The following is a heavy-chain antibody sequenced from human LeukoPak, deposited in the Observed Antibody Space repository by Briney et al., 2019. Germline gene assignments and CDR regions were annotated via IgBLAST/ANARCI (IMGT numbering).Heavy chain of an antibody. V-gene: IGHV4-34*01. Sequence: SETLSLTCAVYGGSFSGYHWNWIRQPPGKGLEWIGEIHHTGSTNYNPSLKSRVTISVDTSKNQFSLRLTSVTAADTAVYYCARHRRAIVVVIEGGYFDYWGQGTLVTVSS. J-gene: IGHJ4*02. CDR2: IHHTGST. D-gene: IGHD3-22*01. CDR3: ARHRRAIVVVIEGGYFDY. CDR1: GGSFSGYH.